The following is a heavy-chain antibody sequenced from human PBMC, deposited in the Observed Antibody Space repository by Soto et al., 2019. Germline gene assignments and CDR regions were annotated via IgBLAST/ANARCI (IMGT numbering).Heavy chain of an antibody. CDR1: GFTFSNYG. J-gene: IGHJ6*02. Sequence: GESLKISCAASGFTFSNYGMHWVRQAPGKGLEWVAIIWYDGSNKYFADNVKGRFNNSRDNSKNTMILQNNSLKAEETTMNKHARIYSGSFSVWGQGTTVTVSS. V-gene: IGHV3-33*01. D-gene: IGHD1-26*01. CDR3: ARIYSGSFSV. CDR2: IWYDGSNK.